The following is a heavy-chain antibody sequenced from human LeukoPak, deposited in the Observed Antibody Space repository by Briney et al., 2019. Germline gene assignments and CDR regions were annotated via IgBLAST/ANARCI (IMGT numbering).Heavy chain of an antibody. J-gene: IGHJ4*02. V-gene: IGHV1-8*03. CDR2: MNPNSGNT. CDR3: ARVYDSSGYSFDY. Sequence: GASVKVSCKASGYTFTSYDINWVRQATGQGLEWMGWMNPNSGNTGYAQKFQGRVTITRNTSISTAYMELSSLRSEDTAVYYCARVYDSSGYSFDYWGQGTLATVSS. D-gene: IGHD3-22*01. CDR1: GYTFTSYD.